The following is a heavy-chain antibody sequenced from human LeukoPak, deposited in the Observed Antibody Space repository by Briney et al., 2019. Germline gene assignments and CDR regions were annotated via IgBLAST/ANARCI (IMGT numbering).Heavy chain of an antibody. Sequence: GGSLRLSCAASGFTFSSYEMNWVRQAPGKGLEWVSYISSSGSTIYYAHSVKGRFTISRDNAKNSLYLQMNSLRAEDTAVYYCARVDYYDSSGYYPNAFDIWGQGTMVTVSS. CDR1: GFTFSSYE. CDR3: ARVDYYDSSGYYPNAFDI. V-gene: IGHV3-48*03. J-gene: IGHJ3*02. CDR2: ISSSGSTI. D-gene: IGHD3-22*01.